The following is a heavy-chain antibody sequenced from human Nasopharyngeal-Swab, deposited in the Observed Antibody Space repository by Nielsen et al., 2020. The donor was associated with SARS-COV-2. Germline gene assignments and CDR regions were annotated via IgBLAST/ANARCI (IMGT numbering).Heavy chain of an antibody. D-gene: IGHD2-15*01. CDR2: MNPNSGNT. CDR1: GYTFTSYD. CDR3: ATSPPMVVAGIWFDP. V-gene: IGHV1-8*01. Sequence: ASVKVSCKASGYTFTSYDINWVRQATGQGLEWMGWMNPNSGNTGYAQKFQGRVTMTEDTSTDTAYMELSSLRSEDTAVYYCATSPPMVVAGIWFDPWGQGTLVTVSS. J-gene: IGHJ5*02.